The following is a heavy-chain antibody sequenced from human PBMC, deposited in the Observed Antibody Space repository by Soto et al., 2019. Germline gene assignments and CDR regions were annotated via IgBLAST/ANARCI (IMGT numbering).Heavy chain of an antibody. V-gene: IGHV1-69*13. Sequence: SVKVSYNASGVAFRNSVISWVRQAPGQGLEWMGGNIPTFVTTHYAQKCQGRVTIIADAFTSTVSMELAYLRSDDTAVYYSARAPLLVGETIYDNYFDYWGQGTLVTVSS. D-gene: IGHD3-10*01. CDR2: NIPTFVTT. CDR3: ARAPLLVGETIYDNYFDY. J-gene: IGHJ4*02. CDR1: GVAFRNSV.